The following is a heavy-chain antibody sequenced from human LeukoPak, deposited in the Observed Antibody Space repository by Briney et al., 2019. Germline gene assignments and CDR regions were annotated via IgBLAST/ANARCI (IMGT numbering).Heavy chain of an antibody. V-gene: IGHV4-59*01. Sequence: PSETLSLTCTVSGGSISSYYWSWIRQTPGKGLEWIGYIYYSGSTNYNPSLKSRVTISVDTSKNQFSPKLSSVTAADTAVYYCARVGASTIWSGYNDAFDIWGQGTMVTVSS. CDR1: GGSISSYY. D-gene: IGHD3-3*01. CDR3: ARVGASTIWSGYNDAFDI. J-gene: IGHJ3*02. CDR2: IYYSGST.